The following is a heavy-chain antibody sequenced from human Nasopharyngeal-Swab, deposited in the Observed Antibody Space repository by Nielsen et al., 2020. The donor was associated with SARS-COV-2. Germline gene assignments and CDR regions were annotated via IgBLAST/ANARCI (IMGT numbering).Heavy chain of an antibody. V-gene: IGHV1-69*04. CDR3: ASPVEMSTT. J-gene: IGHJ5*02. D-gene: IGHD5-24*01. CDR1: GTITSYA. Sequence: SAKVSCKASGTITSYAISLVRQAPGQGLEWMGRIIPILGIPNYAQKFQGRLTITADTSTTTAYMELSSLRSEDTAVYYCASPVEMSTTWGQGTLVTVSS. CDR2: IIPILGIP.